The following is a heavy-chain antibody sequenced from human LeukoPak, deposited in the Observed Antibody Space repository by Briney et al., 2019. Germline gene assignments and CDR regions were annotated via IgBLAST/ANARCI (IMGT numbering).Heavy chain of an antibody. V-gene: IGHV4-39*01. CDR3: ARVMVRGVIDY. Sequence: SETLSLTCTVSGGSISSRSYYWGWIRQPPGKGLEWIGSIYYRGSTSYNPSLKSRVTISVDTSKNQFSLKLSSVTAADTAVYYCARVMVRGVIDYWGQGTLVTVSS. D-gene: IGHD3-10*01. CDR2: IYYRGST. CDR1: GGSISSRSYY. J-gene: IGHJ4*02.